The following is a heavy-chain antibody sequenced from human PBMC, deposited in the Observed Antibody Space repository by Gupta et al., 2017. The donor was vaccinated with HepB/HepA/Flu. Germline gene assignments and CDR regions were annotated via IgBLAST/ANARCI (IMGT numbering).Heavy chain of an antibody. CDR2: IRQDEGAT. V-gene: IGHV3-7*01. Sequence: EVQLVESGGGLVQHGGSLRLCCVASDFIFSNYLMSWVRQAPGEGREWVATIRQDEGATYFVDSVKDRFTISRDNARNSVSLQRSSLRAEDTAVYYCVRDWISGGAGKVFDYWGQGTLVTVSS. D-gene: IGHD6-19*01. CDR1: DFIFSNYL. J-gene: IGHJ4*02. CDR3: VRDWISGGAGKVFDY.